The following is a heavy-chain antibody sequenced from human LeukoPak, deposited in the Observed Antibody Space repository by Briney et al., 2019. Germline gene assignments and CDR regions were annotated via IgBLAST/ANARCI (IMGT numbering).Heavy chain of an antibody. CDR2: IYTTGST. V-gene: IGHV4-34*01. D-gene: IGHD3/OR15-3a*01. CDR3: ARQTGSGLFILP. CDR1: GGSFSGDF. J-gene: IGHJ4*02. Sequence: PSETLSLTCAVYGGSFSGDFWSWIRQSPGKGLEWIGRIYTTGSTNYNPSLKSRVTISVDTSKNQFSLKLTSVTAADTAVYYCARQTGSGLFILPGGQGTLVTVSS.